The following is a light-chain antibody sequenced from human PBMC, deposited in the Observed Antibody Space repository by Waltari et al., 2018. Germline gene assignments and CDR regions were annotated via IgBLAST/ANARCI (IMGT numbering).Light chain of an antibody. J-gene: IGLJ3*02. V-gene: IGLV4-69*01. CDR2: LKSDGNH. CDR1: SGHTNYD. Sequence: QLVLTQSPSASASLGASVKLTCTLSSGHTNYDIAWHQQQPEKGPRYLMRLKSDGNHIKGDGIPDRFSGSSSGAEHYLTISSLQSDDEADYYCQTWGTGIQVFGGGTKLTVL. CDR3: QTWGTGIQV.